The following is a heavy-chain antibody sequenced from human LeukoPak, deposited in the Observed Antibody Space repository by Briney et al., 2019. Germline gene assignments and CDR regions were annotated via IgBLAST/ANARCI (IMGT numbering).Heavy chain of an antibody. Sequence: GASVKVSCKASGYTFTAYYMHWVRQAPGQGLEWMGWINPNSGGTNYAQKFQGRVTMTRDTSTSTAYMELSRLRSDDTAVYYCARGVPYYYYMDVWGKGTTVTVSS. CDR1: GYTFTAYY. CDR3: ARGVPYYYYMDV. CDR2: INPNSGGT. J-gene: IGHJ6*03. D-gene: IGHD2-2*01. V-gene: IGHV1-2*02.